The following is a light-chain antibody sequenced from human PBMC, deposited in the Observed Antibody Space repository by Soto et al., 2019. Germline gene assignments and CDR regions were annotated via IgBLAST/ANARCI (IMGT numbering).Light chain of an antibody. J-gene: IGKJ3*01. V-gene: IGKV3-11*01. CDR1: QSISSY. Sequence: EIVLTQSPATLSLSPGERATLSCRASQSISSYLAWYQQKPDQAPRLLIYDASNRATGIPARFSGSGSGTDFPFPFGTQGLKVLAVYYVTHGRTGPLTFGLGTKWISN. CDR2: DAS. CDR3: THGRTGPLT.